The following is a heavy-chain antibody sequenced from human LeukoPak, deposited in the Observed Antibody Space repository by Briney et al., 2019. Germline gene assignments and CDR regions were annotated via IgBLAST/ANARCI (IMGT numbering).Heavy chain of an antibody. D-gene: IGHD5-12*01. CDR3: ARDFRDGYDSRFNFDY. CDR2: IIPMFGTT. V-gene: IGHV1-69*13. CDR1: GDTFSSYS. J-gene: IGHJ4*02. Sequence: ASVKVSCKASGDTFSSYSISWVRQAPGQGLEWMGGIIPMFGTTNYAQKFQGRVTITADESTSTIYMDLSSLRSDDTAVYYCARDFRDGYDSRFNFDYWGQGTLVTVSS.